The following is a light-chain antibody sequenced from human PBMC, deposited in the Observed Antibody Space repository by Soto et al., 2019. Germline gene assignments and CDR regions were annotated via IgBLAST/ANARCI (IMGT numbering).Light chain of an antibody. CDR2: GAS. CDR1: QSVSSN. J-gene: IGKJ1*01. CDR3: QQYNNWPPWT. V-gene: IGKV3-15*01. Sequence: IARTHSPATLSVSPGERATLSCRASQSVSSNLAWYQQKPGQAPRLLIYGASTRATGIPARFSGSGSGTEFTLTISSLQSEDFAVYYCQQYNNWPPWTFGQGTKVDIK.